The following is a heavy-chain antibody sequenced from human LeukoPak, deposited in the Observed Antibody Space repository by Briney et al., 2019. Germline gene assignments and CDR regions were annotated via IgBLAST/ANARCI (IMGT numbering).Heavy chain of an antibody. J-gene: IGHJ4*02. D-gene: IGHD3-3*01. CDR2: IREDGSEK. V-gene: IGHV3-7*05. CDR1: GFTFSSYW. CDR3: ASVREEIFWNALAY. Sequence: PGGSLRLSCAASGFTFSSYWMSWVRQTPGKGLEWVANIREDGSEKYYVDSVKGRFTISRDNAKNSLYLQINSLTAEDTAVYFCASVREEIFWNALAYWGQGTVVTVSS.